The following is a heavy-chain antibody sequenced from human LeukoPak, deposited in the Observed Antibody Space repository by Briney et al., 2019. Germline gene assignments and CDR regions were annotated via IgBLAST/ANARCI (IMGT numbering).Heavy chain of an antibody. CDR3: AKEGDVVVTLSYYFDS. CDR1: GFTFSDYA. D-gene: IGHD3-22*01. J-gene: IGHJ4*02. CDR2: FSISGSNT. V-gene: IGHV3-23*01. Sequence: GGSLRLSCAVSGFTFSDYAMSWVRQAPGRGLEWGSSFSISGSNTYYADSVKGRFTISRDNSKNTLYLQMNSLRAEDSAVYYCAKEGDVVVTLSYYFDSWGQGTLVTVSS.